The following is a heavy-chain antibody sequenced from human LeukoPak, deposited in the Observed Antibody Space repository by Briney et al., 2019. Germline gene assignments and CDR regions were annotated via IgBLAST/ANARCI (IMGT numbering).Heavy chain of an antibody. V-gene: IGHV3-66*01. J-gene: IGHJ4*02. Sequence: PGGSLRLSCAASGFTVSSNYMSWVRQAPGKGLECVSFIYSAVSTYYADSVKGRFTISRDNSKNTLYLQMNSLRAEDTAVYYCASGSYSFDSWGQGTLVTVSS. CDR2: IYSAVST. D-gene: IGHD1-26*01. CDR3: ASGSYSFDS. CDR1: GFTVSSNY.